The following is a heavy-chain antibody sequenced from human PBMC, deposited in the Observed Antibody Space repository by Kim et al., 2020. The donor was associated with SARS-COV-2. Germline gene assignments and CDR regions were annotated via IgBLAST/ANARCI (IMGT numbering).Heavy chain of an antibody. Sequence: SETLSLTCTVSGGSISSYYWSWIRQPPGKGLEWIGYIYYSGSTNYNPSLKSRVTISVDTSKNQFSLKLSSVTAADTAVYYCARGGDATLYYYYGMDVWGQGTTVTVSS. V-gene: IGHV4-59*01. D-gene: IGHD2-15*01. CDR1: GGSISSYY. CDR2: IYYSGST. J-gene: IGHJ6*02. CDR3: ARGGDATLYYYYGMDV.